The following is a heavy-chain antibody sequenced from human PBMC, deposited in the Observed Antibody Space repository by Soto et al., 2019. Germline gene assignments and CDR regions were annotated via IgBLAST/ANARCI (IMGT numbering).Heavy chain of an antibody. V-gene: IGHV1-69*17. Sequence: QVQLVQSGAEVKSPGSSVKVSCESSGDTFNSYVISWVRQAPGQGLEWMGGIIPIIGVTHYAQKFQGRVTISALNSTGTAYMEFTNLGFEDTALYYCARESLGAKGDDHRGQGTLVTVSS. CDR3: ARESLGAKGDDH. D-gene: IGHD3-16*01. CDR1: GDTFNSYV. CDR2: IIPIIGVT. J-gene: IGHJ4*02.